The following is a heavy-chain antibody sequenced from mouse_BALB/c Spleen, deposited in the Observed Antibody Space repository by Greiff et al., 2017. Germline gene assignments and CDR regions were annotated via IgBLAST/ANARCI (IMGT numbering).Heavy chain of an antibody. CDR3: ARDYYGSRGAY. Sequence: VQLQQSGAELVRPGTSVKISCKASGYTFTNYWLGWVKQRPGHGLEWIGDIYPGGGYTNYNEKFKGKATLTADTSSSTAYMQLSSLTSEDSAVYFCARDYYGSRGAYWGQGTLVTVSA. V-gene: IGHV1-63*02. CDR1: GYTFTNYW. CDR2: IYPGGGYT. D-gene: IGHD1-1*01. J-gene: IGHJ3*01.